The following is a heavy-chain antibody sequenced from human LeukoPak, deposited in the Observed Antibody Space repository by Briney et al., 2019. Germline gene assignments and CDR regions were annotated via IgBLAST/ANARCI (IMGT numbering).Heavy chain of an antibody. D-gene: IGHD6-13*01. J-gene: IGHJ4*02. V-gene: IGHV4-39*01. Sequence: PSETLSLTCTVSGGSISSSSYYWGWIRQPPGKGLEWIGSIYYSGSTYYNPSLKSRVTISVDTSKNQFSLKLSSVTAADTAVYYCARLVPAAAGTRVYWGQGTLVTVSS. CDR2: IYYSGST. CDR1: GGSISSSSYY. CDR3: ARLVPAAAGTRVY.